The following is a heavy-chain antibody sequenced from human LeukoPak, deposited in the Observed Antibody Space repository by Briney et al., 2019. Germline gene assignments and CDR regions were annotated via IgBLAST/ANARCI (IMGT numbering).Heavy chain of an antibody. V-gene: IGHV1-18*01. CDR1: GYAFTSYG. Sequence: ASVKVSCKASGYAFTSYGISWVRQAPGQGLEWMGWISAYNGNTNYAQKLQGRVTMTTDTSTSTAYMELRSLRSDDTAVYYCARVAVGANYFDYWGQGTLVTVSS. CDR2: ISAYNGNT. CDR3: ARVAVGANYFDY. D-gene: IGHD1-26*01. J-gene: IGHJ4*02.